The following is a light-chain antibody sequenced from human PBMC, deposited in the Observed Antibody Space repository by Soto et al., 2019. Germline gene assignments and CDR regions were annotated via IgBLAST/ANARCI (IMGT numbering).Light chain of an antibody. V-gene: IGLV2-8*01. CDR3: KSFAGSAHVV. CDR1: SSDVGAYNY. Sequence: QSALAQPPSASGSPGQSVTISCTGTSSDVGAYNYVSWYQQHPGKAPKLIIFAVSQRPSGVPDRFSGSKSGNTASLTVSGLQAEDEAVYYCKSFAGSAHVVFGGGTRLTVL. J-gene: IGLJ2*01. CDR2: AVS.